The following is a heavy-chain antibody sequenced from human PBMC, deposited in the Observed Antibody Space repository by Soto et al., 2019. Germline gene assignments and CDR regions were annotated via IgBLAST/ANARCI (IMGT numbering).Heavy chain of an antibody. Sequence: GESLKISCKGSDYSFTSYWIGWVRQMPGKGLEWMGFIYPADSDIRYSQSFQGQVTISADKSISTAYLQWSSLKASDTAMYYCARRVAVMGAFDIWGQGTMVTVSS. CDR2: IYPADSDI. V-gene: IGHV5-51*01. CDR3: ARRVAVMGAFDI. CDR1: DYSFTSYW. J-gene: IGHJ3*02. D-gene: IGHD3-22*01.